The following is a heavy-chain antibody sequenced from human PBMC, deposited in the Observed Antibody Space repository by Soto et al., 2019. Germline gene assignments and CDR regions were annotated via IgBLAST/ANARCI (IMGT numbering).Heavy chain of an antibody. CDR2: ISSSGSTI. J-gene: IGHJ3*02. CDR3: ARGDDYGDLNAFDI. V-gene: IGHV3-11*01. Sequence: PWGSLRLSCASSGFTFSDYYMSWIRQAPGKGLEWVSYISSSGSTIYYADSVKGRFTISRDNAKNSLYLQMNSLRAEDTAVYYCARGDDYGDLNAFDIWGQGTMVTGSS. CDR1: GFTFSDYY. D-gene: IGHD4-17*01.